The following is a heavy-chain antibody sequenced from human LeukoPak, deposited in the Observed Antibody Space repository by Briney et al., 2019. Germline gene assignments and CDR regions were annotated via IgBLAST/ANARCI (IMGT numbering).Heavy chain of an antibody. Sequence: GASVKVSCKASGYTFTSYYMHWVRHAPEQGLEWMGIINPSGGSTSYAQKFQGRVTMTRDTSTSTVYMELSSLRSEDTAVYYCVRVPKVGYSSGWQLFDYWGQGTLVTVSS. CDR2: INPSGGST. V-gene: IGHV1-46*01. CDR3: VRVPKVGYSSGWQLFDY. D-gene: IGHD6-19*01. J-gene: IGHJ4*02. CDR1: GYTFTSYY.